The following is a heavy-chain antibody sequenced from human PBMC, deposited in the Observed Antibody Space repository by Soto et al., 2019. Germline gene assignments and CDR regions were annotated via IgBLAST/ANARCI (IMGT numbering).Heavy chain of an antibody. D-gene: IGHD3-10*01. CDR1: GGSISRYY. CDR2: IYYSGST. V-gene: IGHV4-59*08. CDR3: ASYYPENWFDP. Sequence: PSETPSLTCTVSGGSISRYYWSWIRQPPGKGLEWIGYIYYSGSTNYNPSLKSRVTISVDTSKNQFSLKLSSVTAADTAVYYCASYYPENWFDPWGQGTLVTVSS. J-gene: IGHJ5*02.